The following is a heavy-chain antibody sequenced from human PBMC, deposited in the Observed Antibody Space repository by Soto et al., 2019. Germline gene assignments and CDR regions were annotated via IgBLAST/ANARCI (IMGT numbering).Heavy chain of an antibody. CDR3: ARRRTYFDL. CDR2: IYLADSDT. CDR1: GYSILNYW. Sequence: RGESLKISCKGSGYSILNYWIAWVRQKPGKGLEWMGIIYLADSDTRYSPSFQGQVTISADKSITTAYLQWNSLKASDTAIYYCARRRTYFDLWGRGTLVTVSS. J-gene: IGHJ2*01. V-gene: IGHV5-51*01.